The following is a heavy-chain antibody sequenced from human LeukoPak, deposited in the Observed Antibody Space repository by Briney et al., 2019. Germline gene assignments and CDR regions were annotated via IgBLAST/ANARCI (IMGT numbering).Heavy chain of an antibody. J-gene: IGHJ4*02. Sequence: GASVKVSCKASGGTFTSYAISWVRQAPGQGLEWMGRIIPILGIANYAQKFQGRVTITADKSTSTAYMELSSLRSEDTAVYYCAVQYGSGSKIDYWGQGTLVTVSS. CDR1: GGTFTSYA. D-gene: IGHD3-10*01. CDR3: AVQYGSGSKIDY. CDR2: IIPILGIA. V-gene: IGHV1-69*04.